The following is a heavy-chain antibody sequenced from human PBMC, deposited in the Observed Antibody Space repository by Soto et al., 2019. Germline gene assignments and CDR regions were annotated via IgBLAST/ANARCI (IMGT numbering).Heavy chain of an antibody. D-gene: IGHD3-10*01. CDR1: GVSISSYY. V-gene: IGHV4-59*01. Sequence: QVQLQESGPGLVKSSETLSLTCTVSGVSISSYYWTWIRQPPGKGLEWIGFIFYGGSTNYNPSLKSRVTISIHTSKNQFSLKLSSVTAADTAVYYCARESGSGSYFNPAIWFDPWGQGTLVTVSS. CDR2: IFYGGST. J-gene: IGHJ5*02. CDR3: ARESGSGSYFNPAIWFDP.